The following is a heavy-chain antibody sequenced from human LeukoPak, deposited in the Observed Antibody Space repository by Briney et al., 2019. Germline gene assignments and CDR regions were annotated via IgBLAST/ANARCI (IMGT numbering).Heavy chain of an antibody. CDR1: GFTFSSYG. CDR2: ISYDGSNK. CDR3: AKDGSEGIHSGYDLAVARKTPYYYGMDV. Sequence: PGGSLRLSCAASGFTFSSYGMHWVRQAPGKGLEWVAVISYDGSNKYYADSVKGRFTISRDNSKNTLYLQMNSLRAEDTAVYYCAKDGSEGIHSGYDLAVARKTPYYYGMDVWGQGTTVTVSS. D-gene: IGHD5-12*01. V-gene: IGHV3-30*18. J-gene: IGHJ6*02.